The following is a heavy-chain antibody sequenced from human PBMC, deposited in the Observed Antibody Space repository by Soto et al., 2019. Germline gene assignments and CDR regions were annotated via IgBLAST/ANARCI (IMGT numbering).Heavy chain of an antibody. CDR3: AKEDWNYSYAFDI. Sequence: GGSLRLSCAASGFTFSSYRVHWVRQSPGKGLEWVAVISYDGSNKYYADTVKGRFTISRDNSKNTLYLQMNSLRDEDTAVYYCAKEDWNYSYAFDIWGQGTMVTVSS. D-gene: IGHD1-7*01. J-gene: IGHJ3*02. V-gene: IGHV3-30*18. CDR2: ISYDGSNK. CDR1: GFTFSSYR.